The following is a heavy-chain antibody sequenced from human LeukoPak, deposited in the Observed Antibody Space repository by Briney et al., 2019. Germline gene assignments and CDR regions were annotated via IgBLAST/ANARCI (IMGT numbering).Heavy chain of an antibody. CDR2: INPNSGGT. Sequence: ASEKVSCKASGYTFTGYYMHWVRQAPGQGLEWMGWINPNSGGTNYAQKFQGRVTMTRDTSISTAYMELSRLRSDDTAVYYCARDSRYCSSTSCYEKGWFDPWGQGTLVTVSS. J-gene: IGHJ5*02. V-gene: IGHV1-2*02. CDR3: ARDSRYCSSTSCYEKGWFDP. D-gene: IGHD2-2*01. CDR1: GYTFTGYY.